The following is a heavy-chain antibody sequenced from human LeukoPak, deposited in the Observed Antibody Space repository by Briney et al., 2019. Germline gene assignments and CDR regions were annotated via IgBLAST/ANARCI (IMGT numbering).Heavy chain of an antibody. CDR3: AREIPHDAFDI. V-gene: IGHV3-21*01. D-gene: IGHD2-2*02. J-gene: IGHJ3*02. CDR2: ISSSSSYI. Sequence: GGSLRLSCAASGFTFSSYSMNWVRQAPGKGLEWVSSISSSSSYIYYADSVKGRFTISRDNAKNSLYLQMNSLRAEDTAVYYCAREIPHDAFDIWGQGTMVTVSS. CDR1: GFTFSSYS.